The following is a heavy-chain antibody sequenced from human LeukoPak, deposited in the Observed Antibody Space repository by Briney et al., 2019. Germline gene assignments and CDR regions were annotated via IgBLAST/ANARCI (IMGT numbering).Heavy chain of an antibody. D-gene: IGHD3-10*01. J-gene: IGHJ4*02. Sequence: GGSLRLSCAASGFTFSNYWMTWVRQAPGKGLEWVASIKQDGSEKYYVDSVKGRFTFSRDNAKNSLYLQMDSLRAKDTAVYYCARDKSAGADTGSSFYYWGQGALVTVS. CDR1: GFTFSNYW. CDR3: ARDKSAGADTGSSFYY. V-gene: IGHV3-7*03. CDR2: IKQDGSEK.